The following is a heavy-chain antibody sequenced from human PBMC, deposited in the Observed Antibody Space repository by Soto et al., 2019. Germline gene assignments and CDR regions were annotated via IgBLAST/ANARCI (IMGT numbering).Heavy chain of an antibody. CDR1: GFTFNTYT. J-gene: IGHJ6*02. CDR3: ARSELSPPNTFHGLDV. D-gene: IGHD1-7*01. CDR2: ISSRSIYI. Sequence: EVHLVESGGGLVKPGGSLRLSCAASGFTFNTYTMNWVRQAPGKGLEWVSSISSRSIYIYYADSVTGRFTISRDDARNSLYLQTNTLRAATTAVYYCARSELSPPNTFHGLDVWGQGPTVTVSS. V-gene: IGHV3-21*01.